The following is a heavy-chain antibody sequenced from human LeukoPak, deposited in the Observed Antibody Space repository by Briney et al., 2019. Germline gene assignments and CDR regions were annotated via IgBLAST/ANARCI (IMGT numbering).Heavy chain of an antibody. CDR1: GFTFSNYA. CDR3: ARSDRVTIFGVVQYYFDY. Sequence: GGSLRLSCAASGFTFSNYAMSWVRQAPGKGLEWVSEITYSDDSIDYADSVKGRFTISRDNSKNTLYLQMNSLRAEDTAVFYCARSDRVTIFGVVQYYFDYWGQGTLVTVSS. D-gene: IGHD3-3*01. CDR2: ITYSDDSI. J-gene: IGHJ4*02. V-gene: IGHV3-23*01.